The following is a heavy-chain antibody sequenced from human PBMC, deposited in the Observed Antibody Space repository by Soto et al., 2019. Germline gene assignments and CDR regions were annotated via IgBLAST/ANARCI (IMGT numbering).Heavy chain of an antibody. J-gene: IGHJ6*02. CDR2: ISAYNGNT. D-gene: IGHD3-10*01. Sequence: QVQLVQSGAEVKKPGASVKVSCKASGYTFTSYGISWVRQAPGQGLEWMGWISAYNGNTNYAQKLQGRVTMTTDTSXSXXYMELRSLRSDDTAVYYCARDRPMVRGVLGYGMDVWGQGTTVTVSS. CDR1: GYTFTSYG. CDR3: ARDRPMVRGVLGYGMDV. V-gene: IGHV1-18*01.